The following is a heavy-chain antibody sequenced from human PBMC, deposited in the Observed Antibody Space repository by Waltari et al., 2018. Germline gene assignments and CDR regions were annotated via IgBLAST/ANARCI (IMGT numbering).Heavy chain of an antibody. CDR2: IDSGGDR. V-gene: IGHV3-53*02. J-gene: IGHJ6*02. D-gene: IGHD6-13*01. CDR1: GFTVSGNY. CDR3: ASLGAAVYYSMGV. Sequence: EVQLVETGGGLIQPEGSLRLSCAASGFTVSGNYMAWVRQAPGKGLEWVETIDSGGDRHSADTVAGRVTISRDSSKNTLFLQMNNLRADDTAVYYCASLGAAVYYSMGVWGQGTTVTVSS.